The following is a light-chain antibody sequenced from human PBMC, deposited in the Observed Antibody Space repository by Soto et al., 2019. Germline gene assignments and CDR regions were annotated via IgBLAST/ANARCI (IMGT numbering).Light chain of an antibody. CDR3: HQYNNNSLMWT. J-gene: IGKJ1*01. CDR2: KAS. V-gene: IGKV1-5*03. CDR1: QDISNY. Sequence: DIQMTQSPSSLSASVGDRVTITCQASQDISNYLNWYQQKPGKAPKLLIYKASTLKSGVPSRFSDSGSGTEFTLTITSLRPDDDASHYYHQYNNNSLMWTFGQGTKVDIK.